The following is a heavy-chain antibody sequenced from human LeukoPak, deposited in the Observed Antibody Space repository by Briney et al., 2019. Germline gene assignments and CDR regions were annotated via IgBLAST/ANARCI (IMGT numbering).Heavy chain of an antibody. CDR1: GFAFSNYA. D-gene: IGHD4-17*01. J-gene: IGHJ4*02. Sequence: GGSLRLSCAASGFAFSNYAMRWVRQAPGKGLEWVLTISGSGGNTYYADSVKGRFSVSRDNSKTTLYLQMNSLRAEDTAVYYCAKEGSTVTAGQYFDYWGQGTLVTVSS. CDR3: AKEGSTVTAGQYFDY. V-gene: IGHV3-23*01. CDR2: ISGSGGNT.